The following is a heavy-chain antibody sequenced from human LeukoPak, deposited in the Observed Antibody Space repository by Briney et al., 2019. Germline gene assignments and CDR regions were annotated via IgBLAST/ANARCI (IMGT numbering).Heavy chain of an antibody. CDR3: ARGGGSYYPNWFDP. CDR1: GGSISSSSYY. V-gene: IGHV4-39*07. Sequence: SETLSLTCTVSGGSISSSSYYWGWIRQPPGKGLEWIGSIYYSGSTYYNPSLKSRVTISVDTSKNQFSLKLSSVTAADTAVYYSARGGGSYYPNWFDPWGQGTLVTVSS. J-gene: IGHJ5*02. CDR2: IYYSGST. D-gene: IGHD1-26*01.